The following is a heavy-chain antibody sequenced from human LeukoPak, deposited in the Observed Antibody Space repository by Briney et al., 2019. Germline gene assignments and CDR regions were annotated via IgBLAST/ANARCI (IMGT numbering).Heavy chain of an antibody. J-gene: IGHJ4*02. Sequence: PGGSLRLSCAASGFTFSSYWMSWVRQAPGKGLEWVANIKQDGSEKYYVDSVKGRFTISRDNAKNSLYLQMNSLRAEDTAVYYCASLRRYDSSGYWTDHWGQGTLVTVSS. CDR3: ASLRRYDSSGYWTDH. CDR2: IKQDGSEK. CDR1: GFTFSSYW. D-gene: IGHD3-22*01. V-gene: IGHV3-7*01.